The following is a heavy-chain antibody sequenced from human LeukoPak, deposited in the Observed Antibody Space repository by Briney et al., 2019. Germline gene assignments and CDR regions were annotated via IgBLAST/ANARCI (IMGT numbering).Heavy chain of an antibody. V-gene: IGHV4-61*02. CDR3: AKDERNWNYNLASQTYD. CDR2: IYTNGGT. CDR1: GGSISSAGYY. J-gene: IGHJ4*02. D-gene: IGHD1-7*01. Sequence: SQTLSLTCTVSGGSISSAGYYWSWIRQPAGKGLEWIGRIYTNGGTNYNPSLKSRVTISEDTSKNQFSLKLSSVTAANTAVYYCAKDERNWNYNLASQTYDWGQGTLVTVSS.